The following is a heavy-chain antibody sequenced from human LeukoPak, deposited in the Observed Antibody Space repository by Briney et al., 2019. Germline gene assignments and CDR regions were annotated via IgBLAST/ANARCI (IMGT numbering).Heavy chain of an antibody. Sequence: GASVKVSCKASGYTFTSYYMHWVRQAPGQGLEWMGIINPSGGSTSYAQKFQGRVTMTRDTSTSTVYMELSSLRSEDTAVYYCAKSTAVAGEFDYWGQGTLVTVSS. CDR1: GYTFTSYY. CDR3: AKSTAVAGEFDY. CDR2: INPSGGST. D-gene: IGHD6-19*01. V-gene: IGHV1-46*01. J-gene: IGHJ4*02.